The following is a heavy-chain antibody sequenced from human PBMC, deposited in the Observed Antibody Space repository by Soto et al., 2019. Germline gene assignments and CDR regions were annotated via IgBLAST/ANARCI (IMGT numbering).Heavy chain of an antibody. Sequence: QVQLVQSGAEVKKPGSSVKVSCTASGGTFSSYAISWVRQAPGQGLEWMGGIIPIFGTANYAQKFQGRVTITADESTSTAYMELSSLRSEDTAVDYCARTGAGGGWFDPWGQGTLVTVSS. CDR2: IIPIFGTA. CDR3: ARTGAGGGWFDP. CDR1: GGTFSSYA. V-gene: IGHV1-69*01. D-gene: IGHD6-25*01. J-gene: IGHJ5*02.